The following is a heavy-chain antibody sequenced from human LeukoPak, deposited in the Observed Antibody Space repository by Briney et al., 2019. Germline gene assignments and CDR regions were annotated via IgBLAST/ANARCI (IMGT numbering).Heavy chain of an antibody. Sequence: PGGSLRLSCAASGFTFSTCGMHWVRQAPGKGLEWVAFIRYGGSDIYYGDSMKGRFTISRDNAKNTLHLQMNSLTAEDTAVYYCARDNHGSIDHWGQGTLVTVSS. CDR1: GFTFSTCG. J-gene: IGHJ4*02. CDR3: ARDNHGSIDH. D-gene: IGHD3-10*01. V-gene: IGHV3-30*02. CDR2: IRYGGSDI.